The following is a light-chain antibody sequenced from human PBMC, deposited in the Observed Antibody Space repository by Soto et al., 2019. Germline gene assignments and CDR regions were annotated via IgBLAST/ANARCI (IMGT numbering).Light chain of an antibody. CDR3: SAYGGGNSVI. Sequence: QSVLTQPPSASGSPGQSVTISCTGTSSDVGSYVFVSWYQQHPGKAPKLMIYEVTKRPSGVPDRFSGSKSGNTASLTVSGLQLDDEADYYCSAYGGGNSVIFGGGTKLTVL. CDR2: EVT. J-gene: IGLJ2*01. CDR1: SSDVGSYVF. V-gene: IGLV2-8*01.